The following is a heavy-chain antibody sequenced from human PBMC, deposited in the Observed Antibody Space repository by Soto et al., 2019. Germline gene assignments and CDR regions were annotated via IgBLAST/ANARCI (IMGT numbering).Heavy chain of an antibody. J-gene: IGHJ3*02. V-gene: IGHV3-33*01. CDR3: ARDQFTMTVVGWAALDI. CDR2: IWYDGSNK. CDR1: EFTFGSYG. D-gene: IGHD3-22*01. Sequence: GGSLRLCCAASEFTFGSYGMHWVRQAPGKGLEWVAVIWYDGSNKYSADSVKGRFTISRDNSKNTLYLQMKILRAEDTALYYCARDQFTMTVVGWAALDIWGQGTMVTVSS.